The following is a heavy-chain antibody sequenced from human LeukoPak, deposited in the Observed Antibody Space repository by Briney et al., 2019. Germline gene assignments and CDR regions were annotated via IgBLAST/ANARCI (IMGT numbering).Heavy chain of an antibody. CDR1: GDSISRGGFY. CDR3: ARGSRYSYHWFDP. D-gene: IGHD5-18*01. Sequence: PSETLSLTCTVSGDSISRGGFYWTWIRHHPGKGLEWIGYIYYSGSTNYNPSLESRVTISIDTSKNQFPLKLSSVTAADTAVYYCARGSRYSYHWFDPWGQGTLVTVSS. V-gene: IGHV4-31*03. J-gene: IGHJ5*02. CDR2: IYYSGST.